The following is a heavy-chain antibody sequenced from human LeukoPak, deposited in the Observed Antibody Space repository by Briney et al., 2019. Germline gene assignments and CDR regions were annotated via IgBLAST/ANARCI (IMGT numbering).Heavy chain of an antibody. Sequence: SETLSLTCTVSGGSISSGGYYWSWIRQHPGKGLEWIGYIYYSGSTYYNPSLKSRVTISVDTSKNQFSPKLSSVTAADTAVYYCARRRVRGVIIIHSVFDYWGQGTLVTVSS. J-gene: IGHJ4*02. CDR2: IYYSGST. D-gene: IGHD3-10*01. V-gene: IGHV4-31*03. CDR3: ARRRVRGVIIIHSVFDY. CDR1: GGSISSGGYY.